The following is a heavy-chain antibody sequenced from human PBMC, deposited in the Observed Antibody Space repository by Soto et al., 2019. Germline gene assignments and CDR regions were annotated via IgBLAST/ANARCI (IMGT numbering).Heavy chain of an antibody. CDR2: ISGSGTTI. CDR1: GFTFGSYN. J-gene: IGHJ5*02. Sequence: GGSLRLSCAASGFTFGSYNMGWVRQAPGKGLEWLSYISGSGTTIYYADSVRGRFTTSRDNAKNSLYLQMNSLRDDDTAVYYGARDQTTGWFDPWGQGTLVTVSS. V-gene: IGHV3-48*02. D-gene: IGHD4-17*01. CDR3: ARDQTTGWFDP.